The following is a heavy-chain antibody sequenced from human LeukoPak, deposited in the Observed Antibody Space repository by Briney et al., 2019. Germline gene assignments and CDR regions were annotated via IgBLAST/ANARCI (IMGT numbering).Heavy chain of an antibody. J-gene: IGHJ4*02. CDR2: FYTSGSA. CDR3: ARGGGASPSDY. Sequence: SETLSLTCTVSGYSISSSYWSWIRQPAGKGLEWIGRFYTSGSANYNPSLKSRVSMSVDTSKNQLSLKLTSVTAADTAVYYCARGGGASPSDYWGQGILVTVPS. V-gene: IGHV4-4*07. D-gene: IGHD2-2*01. CDR1: GYSISSSY.